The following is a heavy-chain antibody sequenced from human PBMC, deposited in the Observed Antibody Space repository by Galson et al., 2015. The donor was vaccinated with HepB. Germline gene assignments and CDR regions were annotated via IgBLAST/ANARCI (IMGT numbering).Heavy chain of an antibody. Sequence: SLRLSCAASGFTFSSYWMHWVRQAPGKGLGWVSRINSDGSSTSYADSVKGRFTISRDNAKNTLFLQMNSLRAEDTAIYYCAKRYSSGWSTFDYWGQGTLVTVSS. CDR3: AKRYSSGWSTFDY. J-gene: IGHJ4*02. D-gene: IGHD6-19*01. V-gene: IGHV3-74*01. CDR2: INSDGSST. CDR1: GFTFSSYW.